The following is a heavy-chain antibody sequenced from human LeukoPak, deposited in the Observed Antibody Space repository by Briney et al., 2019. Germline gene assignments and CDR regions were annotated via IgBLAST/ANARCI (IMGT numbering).Heavy chain of an antibody. Sequence: SETLSLTCSVSGDSMSHYYWSWIRQPPGKGLEWIGYIHYLGSTKYNPSLKSRITISVDTSKNQFSLRLSSVTAADTAVYYCARQSGSYTPQDYWGQGTLVTVSS. D-gene: IGHD1-26*01. J-gene: IGHJ4*02. V-gene: IGHV4-59*08. CDR2: IHYLGST. CDR1: GDSMSHYY. CDR3: ARQSGSYTPQDY.